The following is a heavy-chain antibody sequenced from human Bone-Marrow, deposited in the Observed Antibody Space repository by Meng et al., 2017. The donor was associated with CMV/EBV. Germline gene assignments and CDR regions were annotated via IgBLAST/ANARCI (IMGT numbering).Heavy chain of an antibody. CDR2: IIPIFGTA. J-gene: IGHJ3*02. V-gene: IGHV1-69*05. CDR3: ARASNWGWGLNAFDI. Sequence: SVKVSCKASGGTFSSYAISWVRQAPGQGLEWMGGIIPIFGTANYSQKLQGRVTITTDQSTSTAYMELSSLRSEDTAVYYCARASNWGWGLNAFDIWGQGTMVTVSS. D-gene: IGHD7-27*01. CDR1: GGTFSSYA.